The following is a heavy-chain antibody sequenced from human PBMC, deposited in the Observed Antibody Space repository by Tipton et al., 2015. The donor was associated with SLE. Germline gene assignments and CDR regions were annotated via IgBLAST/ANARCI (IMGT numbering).Heavy chain of an antibody. Sequence: TLSLTCNLSSGSISDYYWSWIRQPAGKGLEWIGRMHISGTTYYNPSLKSRVIISVDTSQNQFSLNLISVTAADTALYYCARAVAGNSEYFDYWGHGTLVTVSS. V-gene: IGHV4-4*07. CDR2: MHISGTT. J-gene: IGHJ4*01. D-gene: IGHD6-19*01. CDR1: SGSISDYY. CDR3: ARAVAGNSEYFDY.